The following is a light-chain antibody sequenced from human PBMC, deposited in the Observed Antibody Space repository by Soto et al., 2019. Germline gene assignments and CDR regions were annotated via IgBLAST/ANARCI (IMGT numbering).Light chain of an antibody. J-gene: IGKJ4*01. Sequence: EIVLTQSPGTLSLSPGERATLSRRASQSVSSSYLAWYQQKPGQAPRLLLYGASSRATGIPDRFSGSGSGTDFTLTISRLEPEDFAVYYCQQYGSSPALTFGGGTKVEIK. CDR3: QQYGSSPALT. CDR1: QSVSSSY. CDR2: GAS. V-gene: IGKV3-20*01.